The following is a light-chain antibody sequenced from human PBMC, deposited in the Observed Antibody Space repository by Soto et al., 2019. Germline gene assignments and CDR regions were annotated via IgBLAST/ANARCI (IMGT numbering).Light chain of an antibody. CDR2: HAS. Sequence: EIVLTQSSGTLSLSPGESATLSCRANQVVSTSYLAWYQQKPGQAPRLLIYHASDRAAGIPDRFSGSGSGTDLTLTISRLERKDFAVFYCQQYGTFPFSFGQGTNLQIK. CDR1: QVVSTSY. CDR3: QQYGTFPFS. J-gene: IGKJ2*01. V-gene: IGKV3-20*01.